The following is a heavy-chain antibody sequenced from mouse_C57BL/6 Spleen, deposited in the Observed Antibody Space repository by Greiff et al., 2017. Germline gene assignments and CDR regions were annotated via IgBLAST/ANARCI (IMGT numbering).Heavy chain of an antibody. CDR3: ARGGYRGVDY. V-gene: IGHV1-69*01. Sequence: QVQLQQPGAELVMPGASVKLSCKASGYTFTSYWMHWVKQRPGQGLEWIGEIDPSDSYTNYNQKCKGKSTLTVDKSSSTAYMQLSSLTSEDSAVYYCARGGYRGVDYWGQGTTLTVSS. CDR2: IDPSDSYT. CDR1: GYTFTSYW. J-gene: IGHJ2*01. D-gene: IGHD2-2*01.